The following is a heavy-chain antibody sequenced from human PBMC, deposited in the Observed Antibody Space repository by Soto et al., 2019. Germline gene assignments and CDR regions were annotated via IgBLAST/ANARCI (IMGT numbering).Heavy chain of an antibody. Sequence: QVQLVESGGGVVQPGRSLRLSCAASGFTFSSYAMHWVRQAPGKGLEWVAVISYDGSNKYYADSVKGRFTISRDNSKNTLYLQMNSLRAEDTAVYYCAREADIVVVVAGFDYWGQGTLVTVSS. V-gene: IGHV3-30-3*01. CDR3: AREADIVVVVAGFDY. D-gene: IGHD2-15*01. J-gene: IGHJ4*02. CDR1: GFTFSSYA. CDR2: ISYDGSNK.